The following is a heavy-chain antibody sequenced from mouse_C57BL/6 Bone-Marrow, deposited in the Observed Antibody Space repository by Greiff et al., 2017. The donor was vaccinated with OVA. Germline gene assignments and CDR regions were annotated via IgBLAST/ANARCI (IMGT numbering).Heavy chain of an antibody. D-gene: IGHD2-4*01. CDR2: ISNLAYSI. CDR1: GFTFSDYG. CDR3: ARHEGLRSWFAY. V-gene: IGHV5-15*01. J-gene: IGHJ3*01. Sequence: EVQVVESGGGLVQPGGSLKLSCAASGFTFSDYGMAWVRQAPRKGPEWVAFISNLAYSIYYADTVTGRFTISRENAKNTLYLEMSSLRSEDTAMYYCARHEGLRSWFAYWGQGTLVTVSA.